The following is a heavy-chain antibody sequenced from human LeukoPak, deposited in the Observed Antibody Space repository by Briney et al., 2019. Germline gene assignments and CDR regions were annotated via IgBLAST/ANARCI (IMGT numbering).Heavy chain of an antibody. CDR3: AKELEYYDILSSTENGRLTDY. CDR1: GFTFSDYY. V-gene: IGHV3-30*18. Sequence: AESLSLSCAASGFTFSDYYMSWIRQAPGKGLEWVAGISYDGSTKYYADPMKRRITISRDTTNNTLFMQINIIRAEATVVYYAAKELEYYDILSSTENGRLTDYWGQGNLVTVSS. CDR2: ISYDGSTK. J-gene: IGHJ4*02. D-gene: IGHD3-9*01.